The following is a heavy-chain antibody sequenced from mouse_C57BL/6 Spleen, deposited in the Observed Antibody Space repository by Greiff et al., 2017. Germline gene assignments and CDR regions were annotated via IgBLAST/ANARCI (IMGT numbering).Heavy chain of an antibody. CDR1: GYAFSSSW. D-gene: IGHD1-1*01. V-gene: IGHV1-82*01. Sequence: QVQLQQSGPELVKPGASVKISCKASGYAFSSSWMNWVKQRPGKGLEWIGRIYPGDGDTNYNGKFKGKATLTADNSSSTAYMQLSSLTSEDSAVYFCEKKVYLYYFDYWGQGTTLTVSS. CDR3: EKKVYLYYFDY. J-gene: IGHJ2*01. CDR2: IYPGDGDT.